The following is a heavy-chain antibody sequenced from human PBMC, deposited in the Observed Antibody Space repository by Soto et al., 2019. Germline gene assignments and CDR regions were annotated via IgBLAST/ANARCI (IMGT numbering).Heavy chain of an antibody. CDR1: GGTFSTYI. CDR3: ARDRITTRGDAFDL. V-gene: IGHV1-69*08. CDR2: IIPIPDIT. J-gene: IGHJ3*01. Sequence: QVQLVQSGAEVRKPGSSVKVSCKAPGGTFSTYIISWVRQAPGQGLEWMGRIIPIPDITNYAQKFQGSVTVTADRSTSTAYMELTSLKSEDTAVYYWARDRITTRGDAFDLWGQGTMVTVSS. D-gene: IGHD3-3*01.